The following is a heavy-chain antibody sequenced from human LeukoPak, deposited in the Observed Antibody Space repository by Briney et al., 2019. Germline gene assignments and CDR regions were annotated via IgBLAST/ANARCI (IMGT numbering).Heavy chain of an antibody. CDR1: GYTFTGYY. V-gene: IGHV1-2*02. J-gene: IGHJ3*01. CDR2: INPNSGGT. D-gene: IGHD3-22*01. CDR3: ARECCGYYYDSSGYLF. Sequence: GASVKVSCKASGYTFTGYYMHWVRQAPGQGLEWMGWINPNSGGTNYAQKFQGRVTMTRDTSISTAYMELSRLRSDDTAVYYCARECCGYYYDSSGYLFWGQGTMVTVSS.